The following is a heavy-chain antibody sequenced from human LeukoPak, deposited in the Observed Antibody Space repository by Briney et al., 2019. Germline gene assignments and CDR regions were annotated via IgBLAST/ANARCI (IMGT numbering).Heavy chain of an antibody. CDR2: ISSSSNYI. CDR3: AREFGYCSGGSCYPNDAFDI. J-gene: IGHJ3*02. Sequence: GGSLRLSCAASGFTYSSYSMNWVRQAPGKGLEWVSSISSSSNYIYYADSVKGRFTISRDNAKNSLYLQMNSLRAEDTAVYYCAREFGYCSGGSCYPNDAFDIWGQGTMVTVSS. D-gene: IGHD2-15*01. CDR1: GFTYSSYS. V-gene: IGHV3-21*01.